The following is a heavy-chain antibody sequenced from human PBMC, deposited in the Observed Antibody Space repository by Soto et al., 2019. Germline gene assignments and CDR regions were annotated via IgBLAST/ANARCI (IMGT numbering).Heavy chain of an antibody. D-gene: IGHD6-6*01. Sequence: GGSLRLSCAASGFTFSSYAMSWVRQAPGKGLEWVSAISGSGGSTYYADSVKGRFTISRDNSKNTLYLQMNSLRAEDTAVYYSAKNHYSSSSAEYFQHWGQRTLVPVSA. CDR1: GFTFSSYA. CDR2: ISGSGGST. V-gene: IGHV3-23*01. CDR3: AKNHYSSSSAEYFQH. J-gene: IGHJ1*01.